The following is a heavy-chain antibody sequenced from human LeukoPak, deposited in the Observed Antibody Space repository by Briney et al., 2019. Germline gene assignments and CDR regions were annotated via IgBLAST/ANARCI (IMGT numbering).Heavy chain of an antibody. CDR1: GGSISSYY. CDR2: IYTSGST. CDR3: ARETSWYLFDY. J-gene: IGHJ4*02. V-gene: IGHV4-4*07. Sequence: PSETLSLTCTGSGGSISSYYWSWIRQPAGKGLEWIGRIYTSGSTNYNPSLKSRVTISVDTSKNQFSLKLSSVTAADTAVYYCARETSWYLFDYWGQGTLVTVSS. D-gene: IGHD6-13*01.